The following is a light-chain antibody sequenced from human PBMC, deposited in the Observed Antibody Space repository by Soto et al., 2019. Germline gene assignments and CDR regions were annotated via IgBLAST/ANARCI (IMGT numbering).Light chain of an antibody. J-gene: IGLJ1*01. CDR1: SSDVGGYNY. CDR2: EVS. V-gene: IGLV2-14*01. CDR3: SSYTSSSTLYV. Sequence: QSALTHPASVSGSPGQSITISCTGTSSDVGGYNYVSWYQQHPVKAPKLMIYEVSDRPSGGSNRFSGSKSGNTASLNISGLQAEDEADYYRSSYTSSSTLYVFGTGTKVT.